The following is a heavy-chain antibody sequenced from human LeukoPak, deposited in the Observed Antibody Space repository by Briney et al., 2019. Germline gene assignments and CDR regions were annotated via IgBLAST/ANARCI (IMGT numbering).Heavy chain of an antibody. CDR3: ARDPYSSTWSYGMDV. Sequence: PGGSLRLSCAASGFTFSTYWMSWVRQAPGKGLEWVANIKQDGSEKAYVDSVKGRFTISRDNAQNSLFLQMNALRAEDTAVYYCARDPYSSTWSYGMDVWGQGTTVTVSS. D-gene: IGHD6-13*01. CDR2: IKQDGSEK. J-gene: IGHJ6*02. CDR1: GFTFSTYW. V-gene: IGHV3-7*05.